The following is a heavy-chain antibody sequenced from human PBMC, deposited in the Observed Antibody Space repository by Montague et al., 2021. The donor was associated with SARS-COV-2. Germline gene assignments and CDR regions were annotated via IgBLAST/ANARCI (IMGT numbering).Heavy chain of an antibody. CDR2: ISHSGST. V-gene: IGHV4-34*01. D-gene: IGHD3-3*02. CDR3: ARDVCVRTVISHMSRYDMDV. CDR1: GESFSGYY. Sequence: SETLSLTCAVYGESFSGYYWSWIRQPPGKGLEWIGDISHSGSTNYNPSLKSRVTISVDTSKNQVSLKLTSVTAADTAAYYCARDVCVRTVISHMSRYDMDVWGQGTTVTVSS. J-gene: IGHJ6*02.